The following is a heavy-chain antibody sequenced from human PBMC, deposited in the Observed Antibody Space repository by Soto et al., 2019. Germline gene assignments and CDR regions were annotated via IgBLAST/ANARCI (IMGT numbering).Heavy chain of an antibody. CDR2: IYPGDSDT. CDR1: GYSFTSYW. D-gene: IGHD3-22*01. Sequence: WESLKISCKGSGYSFTSYWIGWVRQMPGKGLEWMGIIYPGDSDTRYSPSFQGQVTISADKSISTAYLQWSSLKASDTAMYYCARQAYYYDSSGYYPFDYWGQGTLVPVSS. V-gene: IGHV5-51*01. J-gene: IGHJ4*02. CDR3: ARQAYYYDSSGYYPFDY.